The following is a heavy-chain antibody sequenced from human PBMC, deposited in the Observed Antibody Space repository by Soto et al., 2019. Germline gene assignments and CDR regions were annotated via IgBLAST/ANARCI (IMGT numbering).Heavy chain of an antibody. Sequence: WTWIRQHPGKGLEWIGYIYYSGVTYYNPSLKSRVTISVDTSKNQFSLKLSSVTAADPAVYYCARDLRGRGSGRFDPWGQGTLVTVSS. D-gene: IGHD3-10*01. J-gene: IGHJ5*02. CDR3: ARDLRGRGSGRFDP. V-gene: IGHV4-31*02. CDR2: IYYSGVT.